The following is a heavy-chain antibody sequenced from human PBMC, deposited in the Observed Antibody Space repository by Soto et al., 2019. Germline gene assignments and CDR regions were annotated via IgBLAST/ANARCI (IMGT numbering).Heavy chain of an antibody. J-gene: IGHJ4*02. CDR2: IYSDGYT. Sequence: EVQLVESGGALVQPGGSLRLSCAVSGFTVSITYMSWVRQVPGKGLEWVSIIYSDGYTYYAASVKGRFTISRDNPKNTLYLQLDSLRVEDTAVYYCARRKYCSSTTCFDYWGRGTLVTVSS. CDR1: GFTVSITY. CDR3: ARRKYCSSTTCFDY. D-gene: IGHD2-2*01. V-gene: IGHV3-66*01.